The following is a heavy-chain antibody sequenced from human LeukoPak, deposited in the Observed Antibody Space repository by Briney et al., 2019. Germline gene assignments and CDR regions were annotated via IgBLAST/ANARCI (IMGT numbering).Heavy chain of an antibody. CDR1: GFTFSSYG. CDR2: IWYDGNNK. D-gene: IGHD3-10*01. Sequence: GSLRLSCAASGFTFSSYGMHWVRQAPGKGLEWVAVIWYDGNNKYYADSVEGRFTISRDNSKNTLYLQMNSLRAEDTAVYYCARAGGYYGSGSFPEYWGQGTLVTVSS. V-gene: IGHV3-33*01. J-gene: IGHJ4*02. CDR3: ARAGGYYGSGSFPEY.